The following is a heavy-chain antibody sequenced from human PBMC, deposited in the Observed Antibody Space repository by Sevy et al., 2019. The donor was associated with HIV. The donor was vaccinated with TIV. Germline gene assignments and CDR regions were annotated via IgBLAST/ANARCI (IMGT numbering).Heavy chain of an antibody. CDR1: GGPISSYY. D-gene: IGHD5-12*01. J-gene: IGHJ5*02. Sequence: SETLSLTCSVSGGPISSYYWSWIRQPPGKRLEWIGYIHYSGSTNYNPSLNSRLTISVDTSKNQFSLRLTSVTAAATAVYYCAGAPPVRSGDDSLNWFDPWGQGILVTVSS. CDR2: IHYSGST. V-gene: IGHV4-59*01. CDR3: AGAPPVRSGDDSLNWFDP.